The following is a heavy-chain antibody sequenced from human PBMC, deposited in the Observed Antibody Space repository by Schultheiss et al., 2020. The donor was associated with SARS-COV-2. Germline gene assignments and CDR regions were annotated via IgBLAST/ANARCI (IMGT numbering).Heavy chain of an antibody. CDR1: GFTFSSYA. D-gene: IGHD1-7*01. CDR2: ISGSGGST. Sequence: GGSLRLSCAASGFTFSSYAMSWVRQAPGKGLEWVSAISGSGGSTYYADSVKGRFTISRDNSKNTLYLQMNSLRAEDTAVYYCARVVDNWNYVHYYYGMDVWGQGTTVTVSS. V-gene: IGHV3-23*01. CDR3: ARVVDNWNYVHYYYGMDV. J-gene: IGHJ6*02.